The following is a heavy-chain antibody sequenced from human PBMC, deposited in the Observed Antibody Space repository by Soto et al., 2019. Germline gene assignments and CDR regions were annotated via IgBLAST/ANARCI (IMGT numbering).Heavy chain of an antibody. D-gene: IGHD2-2*01. Sequence: GSSVQVSCKASGYIFIRYGISWVRQAPGQGLEWMGWISAHNGNTSYAQTLQGRATMTTDTSTSTAYMEVSSLRSEDTAVYYCARGLGYCISTSCPGGWFDPWGQGTLVTVSS. CDR1: GYIFIRYG. CDR2: ISAHNGNT. V-gene: IGHV1-18*01. CDR3: ARGLGYCISTSCPGGWFDP. J-gene: IGHJ5*02.